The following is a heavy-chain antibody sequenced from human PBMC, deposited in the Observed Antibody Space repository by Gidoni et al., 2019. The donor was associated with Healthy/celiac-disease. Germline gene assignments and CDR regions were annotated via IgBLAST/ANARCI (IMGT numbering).Heavy chain of an antibody. J-gene: IGHJ4*02. Sequence: QVKLVESGGGVVQPGRSLRLSCAESGLTFSRCGMHWVRQAPGKGRGWVAVIWYYGSNKYYAASVKGRFTISRDNSKNTLYLQMNSLRAEDTAVYYCARDKNGLLWFGELLGGFDYWGQGTLVTVSS. CDR2: IWYYGSNK. V-gene: IGHV3-33*01. CDR1: GLTFSRCG. D-gene: IGHD3-10*01. CDR3: ARDKNGLLWFGELLGGFDY.